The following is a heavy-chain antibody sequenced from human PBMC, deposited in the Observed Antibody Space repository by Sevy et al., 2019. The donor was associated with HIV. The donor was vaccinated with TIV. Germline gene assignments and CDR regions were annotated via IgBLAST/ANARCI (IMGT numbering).Heavy chain of an antibody. CDR2: ISYDGSNK. CDR3: AREAYRYYYGSGSQPYDAFDI. D-gene: IGHD3-10*01. V-gene: IGHV3-30*04. Sequence: GGSLRLSCAASGFTFSSYAMHWVRQAPGKGLEWVAVISYDGSNKYYADSVKGRFTISRDNSKNTLYLQMNSLRAEDTAGYYCAREAYRYYYGSGSQPYDAFDIWGQGTMVTVSS. CDR1: GFTFSSYA. J-gene: IGHJ3*02.